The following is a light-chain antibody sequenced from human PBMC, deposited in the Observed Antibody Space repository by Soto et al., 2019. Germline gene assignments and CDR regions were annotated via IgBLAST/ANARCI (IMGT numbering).Light chain of an antibody. V-gene: IGLV2-14*01. J-gene: IGLJ2*01. Sequence: QSVLTQPASVSGSPGQSITTSCTGTGSDVGGYNYVSWYQQHPGKAPKLMIYEVINRPSGVSNRFSGSKSGNTASLTISGLQAEDEADYYCSSYTSSTSLVFGGGTKLTVL. CDR2: EVI. CDR1: GSDVGGYNY. CDR3: SSYTSSTSLV.